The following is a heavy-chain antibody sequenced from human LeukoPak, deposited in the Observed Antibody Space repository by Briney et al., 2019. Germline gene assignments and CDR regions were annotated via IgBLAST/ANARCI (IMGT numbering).Heavy chain of an antibody. D-gene: IGHD3-10*01. V-gene: IGHV4-39*07. CDR3: AREGVMVRGVSGWFDP. CDR1: GGSISSSSYY. CDR2: IYYSGST. J-gene: IGHJ5*02. Sequence: SETLSLTCTVSGGSISSSSYYWGWIRQPPGKGLEWIGSIYYSGSTYYNPSLKSRVTISVDTSKNQFSLKLSSVTAADTAVYYCAREGVMVRGVSGWFDPWGQGTLVTVSS.